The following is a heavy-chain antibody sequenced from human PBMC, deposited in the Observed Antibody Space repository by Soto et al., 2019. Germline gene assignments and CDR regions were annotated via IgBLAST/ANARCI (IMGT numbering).Heavy chain of an antibody. D-gene: IGHD3-10*01. CDR1: GFTFSSDW. Sequence: GSLRLACAGSGFTFSSDWMHWVRQDPGKGLVWVSRLNSEGTSASYADAVKGRFTISRDNAKNTLFLQMNSLRAEDTAVYYCARDPPPYYYGSGSYLNTVDYWGQGTLVTVSS. CDR3: ARDPPPYYYGSGSYLNTVDY. J-gene: IGHJ4*02. V-gene: IGHV3-74*01. CDR2: LNSEGTSA.